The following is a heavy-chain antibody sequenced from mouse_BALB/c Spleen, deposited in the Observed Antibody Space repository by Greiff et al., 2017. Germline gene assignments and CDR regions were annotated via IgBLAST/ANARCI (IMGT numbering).Heavy chain of an antibody. J-gene: IGHJ4*01. CDR2: IWAGGST. D-gene: IGHD2-1*01. CDR3: ARDRGYYGNPYYYAMDY. Sequence: VKLVESGPGLVAPSQSLSITCTVSGFSLTSYGVHWVRQPPGKGLEWLGVIWAGGSTNYNSALMSRLSISKDNSKSQVFLKMNSLQTDDTAMYYCARDRGYYGNPYYYAMDYWGQGTSVTVSS. V-gene: IGHV2-9*02. CDR1: GFSLTSYG.